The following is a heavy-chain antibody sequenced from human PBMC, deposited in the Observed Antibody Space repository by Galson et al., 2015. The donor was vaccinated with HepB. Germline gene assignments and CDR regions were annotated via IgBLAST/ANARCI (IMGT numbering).Heavy chain of an antibody. CDR3: ARHYWGSGWLRLNYYYMDV. CDR2: IDWDDDK. J-gene: IGHJ6*03. D-gene: IGHD5-12*01. CDR1: GFSLSTSGMR. Sequence: PALVKPTQTLTLTCTFSGFSLSTSGMRVSWIRQPPGKALEWLARIDWDDDKFYSTSLKTRLTISKDTSKNQVVLTMTNMDPVDTATYYCARHYWGSGWLRLNYYYMDVWGKGTTVTVSS. V-gene: IGHV2-70*04.